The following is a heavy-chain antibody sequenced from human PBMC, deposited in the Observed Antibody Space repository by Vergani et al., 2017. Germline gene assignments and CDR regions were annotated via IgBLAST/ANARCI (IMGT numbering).Heavy chain of an antibody. CDR3: ARGSLSSGYYSLTYFDY. J-gene: IGHJ4*02. V-gene: IGHV3-48*03. D-gene: IGHD3-22*01. Sequence: EVQLVESGGGLVQPGGSLRLSCAASGFTFSSYEMNWVRQAPGKGLEWVSYISSSGSTIYYADSVKGRFTISRDNAKNSLYLQMNSLRAEDTAVYYCARGSLSSGYYSLTYFDYWGQGTLVTVSS. CDR2: ISSSGSTI. CDR1: GFTFSSYE.